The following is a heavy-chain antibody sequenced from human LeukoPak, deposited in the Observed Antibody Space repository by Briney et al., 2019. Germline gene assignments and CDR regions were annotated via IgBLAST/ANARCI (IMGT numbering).Heavy chain of an antibody. CDR2: IDARTGIT. D-gene: IGHD3-3*01. CDR3: ARTYDFGRGPPGDAFDN. CDR1: GFTFTIFG. J-gene: IGHJ3*02. Sequence: GGSLRLSYATSGFTFTIFGINWVRQAPGKGPEWVSYIDARTGITYYADSVQGRFTISRDNAKESVFLQMNRLRVDDTAVYYCARTYDFGRGPPGDAFDNWGQGTPVTVSS. V-gene: IGHV3-48*01.